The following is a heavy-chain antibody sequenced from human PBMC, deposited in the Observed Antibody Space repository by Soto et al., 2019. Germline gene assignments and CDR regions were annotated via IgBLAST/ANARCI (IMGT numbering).Heavy chain of an antibody. D-gene: IGHD1-1*01. CDR2: ISFAGTNT. V-gene: IGHV3-30-3*01. J-gene: IGHJ3*02. CDR3: AREKRPGSSSRGSFDI. CDR1: GFSFSSYA. Sequence: PGGSLRLSCAASGFSFSSYAMHWVRQAPGKGLEWVAVISFAGTNTHYADSVKDRFTISRDNSKNTVYLHMVSLRPEDTSVYSCAREKRPGSSSRGSFDIWGQGTMVTVSS.